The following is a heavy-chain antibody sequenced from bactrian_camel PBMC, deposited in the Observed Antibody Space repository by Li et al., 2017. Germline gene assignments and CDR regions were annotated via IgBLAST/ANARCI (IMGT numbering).Heavy chain of an antibody. CDR2: IDTDGST. CDR1: DYTYPMNC. D-gene: IGHD2*01. J-gene: IGHJ4*01. Sequence: HVQLVESGGNSVQAGGSLRLSCSATDYTYPMNCLGWFRLAPGKEREGVAIIDTDGSTFYADSVAGRFTISRDNAKNTLYLQMSRLEVDDTAMFYCATRIAYYNSVYSSAINWGQGTQVSVS. V-gene: IGHV3S1*01. CDR3: ATRIAYYNSVYSSAIN.